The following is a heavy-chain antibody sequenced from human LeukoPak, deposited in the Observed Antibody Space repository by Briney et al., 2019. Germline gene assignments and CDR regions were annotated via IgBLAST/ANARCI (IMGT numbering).Heavy chain of an antibody. Sequence: GGSLRLSCAASGFTFSDHYMDWVRQAPGKGLEWVSYISSSGSTIYYADSVKGRFTISRDNAKNSLYLQMNSLRAEDTAVYYCAREVVVAARVVDWFDPWGQGTLVTVSS. CDR1: GFTFSDHY. J-gene: IGHJ5*02. V-gene: IGHV3-11*04. D-gene: IGHD2-15*01. CDR3: AREVVVAARVVDWFDP. CDR2: ISSSGSTI.